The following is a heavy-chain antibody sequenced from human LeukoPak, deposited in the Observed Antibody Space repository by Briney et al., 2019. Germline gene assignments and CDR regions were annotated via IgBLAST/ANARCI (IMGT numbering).Heavy chain of an antibody. J-gene: IGHJ4*02. V-gene: IGHV4-34*01. D-gene: IGHD5-24*01. CDR2: INHSGST. Sequence: KPSETLSLTCAVYGGSFSGYYWSWIRQPPGKGLEWIGEINHSGSTNYNPSLKSRVTISVDTPKNQFSLKLSSVTAADTAVYYCARDASRDGYSLNDYWGQGTLVTVSS. CDR3: ARDASRDGYSLNDY. CDR1: GGSFSGYY.